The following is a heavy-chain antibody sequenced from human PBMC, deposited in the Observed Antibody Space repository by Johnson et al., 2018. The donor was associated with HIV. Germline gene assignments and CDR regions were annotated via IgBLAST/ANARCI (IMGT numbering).Heavy chain of an antibody. J-gene: IGHJ3*02. V-gene: IGHV3-53*01. CDR1: GFTVSSNY. Sequence: EVQLVESGGGLIQPGGSLRLSCAASGFTVSSNYMSWVRQAPGKGLEWVSVIYSGGSTYYADSVKGRFTISRDNSKNTLYLQMNSLRAEDTALYYCASLRNWAMFRAFDIWGQGTMVTVSS. D-gene: IGHD5-18*01. CDR2: IYSGGST. CDR3: ASLRNWAMFRAFDI.